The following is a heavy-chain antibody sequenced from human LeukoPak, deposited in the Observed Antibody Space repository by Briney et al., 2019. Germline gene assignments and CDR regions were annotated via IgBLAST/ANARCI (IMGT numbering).Heavy chain of an antibody. CDR3: AREEDNADEYLREDY. J-gene: IGHJ4*02. D-gene: IGHD2/OR15-2a*01. CDR1: GFTFSSYS. Sequence: PGGSLRLSCAASGFTFSSYSMNWVRQAPGKGLEWVSYIVSSSSTIYYADSVKGRFTISRDNAKNSLYLQMNSLRAEDTAVYYCAREEDNADEYLREDYWGQGTLVTVSS. CDR2: IVSSSSTI. V-gene: IGHV3-48*04.